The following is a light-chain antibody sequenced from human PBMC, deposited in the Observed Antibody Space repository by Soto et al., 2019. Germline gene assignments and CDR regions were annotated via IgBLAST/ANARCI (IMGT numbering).Light chain of an antibody. CDR3: QDYGTSAPWT. J-gene: IGKJ1*01. V-gene: IGKV3-20*01. CDR2: RGS. CDR1: QNIRGNE. Sequence: VLTQSPGTLSLSPGGRTTPSCRASQNIRGNELAWYQQKPGQPPRLLIYRGSSRAPGIPDRFSGRGCGTEFTLTISRLEPEDFAVYYCQDYGTSAPWTFGQGTRVEIK.